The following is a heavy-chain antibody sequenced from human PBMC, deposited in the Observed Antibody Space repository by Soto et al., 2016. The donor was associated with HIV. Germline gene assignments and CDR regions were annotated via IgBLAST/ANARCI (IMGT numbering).Heavy chain of an antibody. CDR1: GYTFSDYY. CDR3: AKFAIAAAGRWFRP. CDR2: INPRSGET. J-gene: IGHJ5*02. Sequence: QVQLVQSGAEVKKPGASVKVSCKASGYTFSDYYIHWVRQAPGQGLEWMGRINPRSGETDYAQKFQGKVTLTRDTSINTAYMEVTSLRFDDTAVYFCAKFAIAAAGRWFRPWGQGTLVTVSS. D-gene: IGHD2-15*01. V-gene: IGHV1-2*02.